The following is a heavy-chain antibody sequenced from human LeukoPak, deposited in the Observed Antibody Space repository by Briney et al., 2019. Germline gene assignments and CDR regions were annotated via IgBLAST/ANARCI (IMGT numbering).Heavy chain of an antibody. CDR2: IYTSGST. V-gene: IGHV4-61*02. Sequence: PSETLSLTCTVSGGSISSGSYYWSWIRQPAGKGLEWIGRIYTSGSTNYNPSLKSRVTISVDTSKNQFSLKLSSVTAADTAVYYCARVKAIGYCSSTSCYSHYYYYYMDVWGKGTTVTVSS. CDR3: ARVKAIGYCSSTSCYSHYYYYYMDV. CDR1: GGSISSGSYY. D-gene: IGHD2-2*02. J-gene: IGHJ6*03.